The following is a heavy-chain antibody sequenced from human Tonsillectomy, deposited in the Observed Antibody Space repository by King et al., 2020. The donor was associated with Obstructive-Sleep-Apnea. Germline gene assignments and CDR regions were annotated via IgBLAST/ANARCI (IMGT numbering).Heavy chain of an antibody. V-gene: IGHV4-30-4*01. D-gene: IGHD2-15*01. CDR2: IYYSGSS. CDR1: GGSISSGDYY. CDR3: ARASWSKISHDY. J-gene: IGHJ4*02. Sequence: VQLQESGPGLVKPSQTLSLTCTVSGGSISSGDYYWSWIRQPPGKGLEWIGYIYYSGSSYYNPSLKSRVTISVDTSKNQFSLKLSSVTAADTAVYYCARASWSKISHDYWGQATLVTVSS.